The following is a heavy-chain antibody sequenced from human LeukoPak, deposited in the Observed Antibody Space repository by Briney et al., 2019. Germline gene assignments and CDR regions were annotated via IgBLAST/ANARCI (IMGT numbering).Heavy chain of an antibody. CDR3: ARKMGVSLFGTTYTYGYGTGLFGY. CDR1: GYTLSSYD. CDR2: MNPNSGNT. D-gene: IGHD3-10*02. Sequence: ASVKVSCKAFGYTLSSYDINWVRQAPGQGLQWIGWMNPNSGNTGYAQNFQGRVTMTTNTSIGTAYMELSSLTSEDTGVYYCARKMGVSLFGTTYTYGYGTGLFGYWGQGTLVTVSS. V-gene: IGHV1-8*01. J-gene: IGHJ4*02.